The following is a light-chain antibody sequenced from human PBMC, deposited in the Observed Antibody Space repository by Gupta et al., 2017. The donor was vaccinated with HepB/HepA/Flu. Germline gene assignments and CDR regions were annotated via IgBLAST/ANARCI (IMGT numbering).Light chain of an antibody. Sequence: EIVMTPSPATTSVSSGERATLSSRASQSVSSDFVWYHQKPGQAPTLLIYGASTRATGIPARFSGSGSGTEFTLTISSLQSEDFSVYYCQQYNNWPPYTFGQGTKLEIK. CDR3: QQYNNWPPYT. CDR2: GAS. J-gene: IGKJ2*01. CDR1: QSVSSD. V-gene: IGKV3-15*01.